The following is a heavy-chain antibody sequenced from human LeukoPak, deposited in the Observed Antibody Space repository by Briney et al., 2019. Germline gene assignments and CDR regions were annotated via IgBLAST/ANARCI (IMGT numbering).Heavy chain of an antibody. Sequence: MSGGSLRLSCAASGFTFSSYSMNWVRQAPGKGLEWVSSISSSSSYIYYADSVKGRFTISRDNAKNSLYLQMNSLRAEDTAVYYCATAIPGDFWSGYYPYYYYYYMDVWGKGTTVTVSS. CDR3: ATAIPGDFWSGYYPYYYYYYMDV. D-gene: IGHD3-3*01. V-gene: IGHV3-21*01. CDR1: GFTFSSYS. J-gene: IGHJ6*03. CDR2: ISSSSSYI.